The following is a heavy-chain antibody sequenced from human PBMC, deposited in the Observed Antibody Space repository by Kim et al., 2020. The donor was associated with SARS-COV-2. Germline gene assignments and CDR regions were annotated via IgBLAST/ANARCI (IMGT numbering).Heavy chain of an antibody. CDR2: IIPIFGTA. Sequence: SVKVSCKASGGTFSSYAISWVRQAPGQGLEWMGGIIPIFGTANYAQKFQGRVTITADESTSTAYMELSSLRSEDTAVYYCARVGSDSSGYYSYFDYWGQGTLVTVSS. CDR3: ARVGSDSSGYYSYFDY. D-gene: IGHD3-22*01. V-gene: IGHV1-69*13. J-gene: IGHJ4*02. CDR1: GGTFSSYA.